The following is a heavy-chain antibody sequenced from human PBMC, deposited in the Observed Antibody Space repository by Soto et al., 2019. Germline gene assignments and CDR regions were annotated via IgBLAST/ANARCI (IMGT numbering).Heavy chain of an antibody. J-gene: IGHJ4*02. CDR3: AKIVVAATRYFDY. Sequence: SGPTLVNPTQTLTLTCTISGFSLSTDGMCVSWIRQPPGKALEWLARIDWNDDKYYSTSLKTRLTISKDTSKNQAVLTMTKLDPADTAVYYCAKIVVAATRYFDYWGQGTLVTVSS. CDR2: IDWNDDK. CDR1: GFSLSTDGMC. D-gene: IGHD2-15*01. V-gene: IGHV2-70*02.